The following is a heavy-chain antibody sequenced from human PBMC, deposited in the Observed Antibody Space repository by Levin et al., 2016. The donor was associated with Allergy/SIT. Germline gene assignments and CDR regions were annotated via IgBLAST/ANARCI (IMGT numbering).Heavy chain of an antibody. CDR3: ARRLGGRYPPRGRGQFDY. Sequence: ASVKVSCKASGYTFTYYYMHWVRQAPGQGLEWVGIINPEGGSTSYAQKFQGRVSMTRDTSTSTVYMELSSLTSGDTAVYYCARRLGGRYPPRGRGQFDYWGQGTLVTVSS. CDR1: GYTFTYYY. CDR2: INPEGGST. V-gene: IGHV1-46*03. D-gene: IGHD1-26*01. J-gene: IGHJ4*02.